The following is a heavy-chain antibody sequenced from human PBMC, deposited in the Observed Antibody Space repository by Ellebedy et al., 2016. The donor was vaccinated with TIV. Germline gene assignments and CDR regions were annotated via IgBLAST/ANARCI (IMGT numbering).Heavy chain of an antibody. D-gene: IGHD2-15*01. CDR2: IDHSGNT. Sequence: SETLSLTCAVSGGSISITNWWTWVRQPPGKGLEWIGEIDHSGNTNYSPSLKSRVTISVDNSKNQLSLKLTSVTAADTAVYYCAVGCGGFNCYYRHFYSGMDVWGQGTPVSVSS. CDR3: AVGCGGFNCYYRHFYSGMDV. CDR1: GGSISITNW. V-gene: IGHV4-4*02. J-gene: IGHJ6*02.